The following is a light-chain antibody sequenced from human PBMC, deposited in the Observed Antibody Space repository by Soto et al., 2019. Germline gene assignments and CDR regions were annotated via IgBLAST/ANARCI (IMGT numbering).Light chain of an antibody. Sequence: EIVLTQSPGTLSLSPGERATLSCRASQSVSSGALAWYQQKPGQAPRLLIYGASSRATGIPDRFSGRGSETDFTLTISRLEPEDFAVYFCQQYGSSPRTFGQGTNLDI. CDR2: GAS. V-gene: IGKV3-20*01. J-gene: IGKJ2*01. CDR1: QSVSSGA. CDR3: QQYGSSPRT.